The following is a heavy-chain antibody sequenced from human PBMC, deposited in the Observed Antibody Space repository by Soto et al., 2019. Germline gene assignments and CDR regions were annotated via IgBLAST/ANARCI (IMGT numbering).Heavy chain of an antibody. CDR1: GGSINSGGYC. V-gene: IGHV4-31*03. Sequence: QVQLQESGPGLVKPSQTLSLTCTVSGGSINSGGYCWSWIRQHPGKGLAWSGCISYGGSTSYNPSLXSXFTISVDTSKNLFSLKLTCVTAADTAVYYCSRGILVWGQGALITVSS. CDR2: ISYGGST. CDR3: SRGILV. D-gene: IGHD5-18*01. J-gene: IGHJ4*02.